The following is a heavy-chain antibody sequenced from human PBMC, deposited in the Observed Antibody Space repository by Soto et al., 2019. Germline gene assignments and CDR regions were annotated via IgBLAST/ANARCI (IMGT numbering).Heavy chain of an antibody. V-gene: IGHV4-31*03. J-gene: IGHJ4*02. Sequence: QVQLQESGPGLVKPSQTLSLTCTVSGGSISSCGCYWSWIRQHPGKGLEWIGYIDYSGSTYYNPPLKSRVTISVDTSKNQFSLKLSSGTPADTAVYDCARAPTRTRGFAGAYYYDSSGSWIWGQGTLVPV. CDR1: GGSISSCGCY. CDR2: IDYSGST. CDR3: ARAPTRTRGFAGAYYYDSSGSWI. D-gene: IGHD3-22*01.